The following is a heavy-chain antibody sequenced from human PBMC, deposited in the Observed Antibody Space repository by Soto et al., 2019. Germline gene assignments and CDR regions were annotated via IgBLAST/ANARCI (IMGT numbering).Heavy chain of an antibody. J-gene: IGHJ4*02. V-gene: IGHV3-11*01. CDR2: ISLIGDTI. Sequence: QVQLVESGGGLVKPGGSLRLSCAASGFIFSDYYMTWIRQAPGKGLEWVSFISLIGDTIYYADSVKGRFTISRDNAKNSLYLQMISLRVEDTAVYYCARVGATAMVHFDYWGQGTLVTVSS. D-gene: IGHD5-18*01. CDR3: ARVGATAMVHFDY. CDR1: GFIFSDYY.